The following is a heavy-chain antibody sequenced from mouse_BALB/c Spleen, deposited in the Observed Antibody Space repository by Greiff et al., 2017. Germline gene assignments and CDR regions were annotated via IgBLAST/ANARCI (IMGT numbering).Heavy chain of an antibody. CDR1: GFAFSSYD. D-gene: IGHD4-1*01. CDR3: ARHGELGRGYFDY. Sequence: EVQLVESGGGLVKPGGSLKLSCAASGFAFSSYDMSWVRQTPEKRLEWVAYISSGGGSTYYPDTVKGRFTISRDNAKNTLYLQMSSLKSEDTAMYYCARHGELGRGYFDYWGQGTTLTVSS. J-gene: IGHJ2*01. V-gene: IGHV5-12-1*01. CDR2: ISSGGGST.